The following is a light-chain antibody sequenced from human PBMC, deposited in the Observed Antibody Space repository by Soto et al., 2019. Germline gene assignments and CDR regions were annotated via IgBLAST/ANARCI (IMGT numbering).Light chain of an antibody. Sequence: EIVMTQSPATLSVSPGERATLSCTASQSVSSNLAWYQQKPGQAPRLLIYGASTRATGIPATFSGSGSGTEFTPTISSLQSEDFADYYCQQYNNWPPLTFGGGTKVEIK. CDR3: QQYNNWPPLT. J-gene: IGKJ4*01. CDR1: QSVSSN. V-gene: IGKV3-15*01. CDR2: GAS.